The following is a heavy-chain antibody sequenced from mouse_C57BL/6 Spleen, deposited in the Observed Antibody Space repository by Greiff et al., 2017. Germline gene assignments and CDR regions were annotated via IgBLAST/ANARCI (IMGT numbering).Heavy chain of an antibody. V-gene: IGHV1-52*01. CDR1: GYTFTSYW. CDR3: ARGGVFDY. Sequence: QVQLQQPGAELVRPGSSVKLSCKASGYTFTSYWMHWVKQRPIQGLEWIGNIDPSDSETHYNQKFKDKATLTVAKSSSTAYMQLSSLTSEDSAVCCCARGGVFDYWGQGTTLTVSS. J-gene: IGHJ2*01. CDR2: IDPSDSET.